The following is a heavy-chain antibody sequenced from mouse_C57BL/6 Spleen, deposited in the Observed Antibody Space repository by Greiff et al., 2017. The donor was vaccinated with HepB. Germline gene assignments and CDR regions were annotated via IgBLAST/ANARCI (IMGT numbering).Heavy chain of an antibody. D-gene: IGHD1-1*01. CDR1: GYTFTDYY. CDR3: ARSITTVPLDY. V-gene: IGHV1-26*01. Sequence: VQLQQSGPELVKPGASVKISCKASGYTFTDYYMNWVKQSHGKSLEWIGDINPNNGGTSYNQKFKGKATLTVDKSSSTAYMELRSLTSEDSAVYYCARSITTVPLDYWGQGTSVTVSS. J-gene: IGHJ4*01. CDR2: INPNNGGT.